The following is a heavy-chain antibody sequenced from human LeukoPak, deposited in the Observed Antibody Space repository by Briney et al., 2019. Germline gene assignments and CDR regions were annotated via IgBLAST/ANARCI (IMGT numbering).Heavy chain of an antibody. CDR3: ARDLGDCSSTSCYFWFDP. Sequence: GGSLRLSCAASGFTFSSYSMNWVRQAPGKGLEWVSYISSSSSTIYYADSVKGRFTISRDNAKNSLYLQMNSLRDEDTAVYYCARDLGDCSSTSCYFWFDPWGQGTLVTVSS. D-gene: IGHD2-2*01. CDR1: GFTFSSYS. CDR2: ISSSSSTI. J-gene: IGHJ5*02. V-gene: IGHV3-48*02.